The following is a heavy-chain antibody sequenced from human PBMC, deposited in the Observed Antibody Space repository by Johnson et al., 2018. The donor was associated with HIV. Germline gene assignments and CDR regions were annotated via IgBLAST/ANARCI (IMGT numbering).Heavy chain of an antibody. Sequence: QVQLVESGGGVVQPGRSLKLSCAASEFTFSNYAMHWVRQAPGKGLEWVAVISYDGSSKYYADSVTGRFTISRDNSKNTLNLQMNSLRPEDTAVYYCARLPSGYSRDAFDIWGEGTMVTVS. V-gene: IGHV3-30-3*01. CDR3: ARLPSGYSRDAFDI. CDR2: ISYDGSSK. D-gene: IGHD5-18*01. CDR1: EFTFSNYA. J-gene: IGHJ3*02.